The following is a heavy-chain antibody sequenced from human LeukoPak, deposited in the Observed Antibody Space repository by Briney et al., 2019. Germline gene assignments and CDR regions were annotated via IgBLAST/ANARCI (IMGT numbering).Heavy chain of an antibody. J-gene: IGHJ3*02. CDR1: GFTFSSYG. V-gene: IGHV3-30*03. CDR2: ISYDGSNK. Sequence: GGSLRLSCAASGFTFSSYGMHWVCQAPGKGLEWVAVISYDGSNKYYADSVKGRFTISRDDSKNTLHLQMNTLRAEDTALYYCARGQYCSSTSCYVISAFDIWGQGTMVTVSS. D-gene: IGHD2-2*01. CDR3: ARGQYCSSTSCYVISAFDI.